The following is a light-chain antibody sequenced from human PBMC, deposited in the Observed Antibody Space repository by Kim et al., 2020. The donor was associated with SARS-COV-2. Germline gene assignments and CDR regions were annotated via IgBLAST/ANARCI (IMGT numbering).Light chain of an antibody. CDR2: TAS. V-gene: IGKV1D-12*01. CDR3: QQANSFPIT. CDR1: QGISNW. Sequence: DIQMTQSPSSVSASAGDRVTITCRASQGISNWLAWYQQKPGKAPNLLIYTASSLQSGVPSRFSGSGSGTDFTLTISSLQPEDFATYYCQQANSFPITFGQGTRLEIK. J-gene: IGKJ5*01.